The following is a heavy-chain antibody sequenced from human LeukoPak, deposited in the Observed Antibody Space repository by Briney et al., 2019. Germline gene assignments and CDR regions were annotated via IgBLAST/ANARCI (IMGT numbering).Heavy chain of an antibody. D-gene: IGHD5-18*01. V-gene: IGHV1-2*02. Sequence: ASVKVSCKASGYTFAGYIMYSGRQAPGQGGEWVWWINPHSGGTNYAQKFQGRVTMTSDTSISTAYMELSRLRSDDTAVYYCASGAVYTAIVPDQLDYWGQGALVTVSS. J-gene: IGHJ4*02. CDR3: ASGAVYTAIVPDQLDY. CDR2: INPHSGGT. CDR1: GYTFAGYI.